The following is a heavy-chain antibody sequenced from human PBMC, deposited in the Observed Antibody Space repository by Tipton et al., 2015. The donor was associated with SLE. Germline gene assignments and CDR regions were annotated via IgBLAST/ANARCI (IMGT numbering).Heavy chain of an antibody. V-gene: IGHV3-30*02. Sequence: SLRLSCAASGFTFSSYGVHWVRQSPGKGLEWVAFIQYDGRDKSYADSVKGRFTVSRDNSKSTLFLQINSVRVEDSALYYCVRDGRDWNFDYWVLGVLVTVSS. D-gene: IGHD1-1*01. CDR1: GFTFSSYG. J-gene: IGHJ4*02. CDR2: IQYDGRDK. CDR3: VRDGRDWNFDY.